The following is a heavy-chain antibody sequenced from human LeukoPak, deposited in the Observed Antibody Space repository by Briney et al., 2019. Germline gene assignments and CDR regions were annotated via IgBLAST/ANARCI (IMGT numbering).Heavy chain of an antibody. Sequence: QPGGSLRLSCAASGFSVTNFYMGWVRQAPGKGLEWVSVIYSAGNTDYADSVKGRFTISRDNAKNTLYLQMNSLRAGDTAVYYCARGGPGPFDYWGQGTLVTVSS. V-gene: IGHV3-53*01. J-gene: IGHJ4*02. CDR2: IYSAGNT. CDR3: ARGGPGPFDY. CDR1: GFSVTNFY. D-gene: IGHD3-16*01.